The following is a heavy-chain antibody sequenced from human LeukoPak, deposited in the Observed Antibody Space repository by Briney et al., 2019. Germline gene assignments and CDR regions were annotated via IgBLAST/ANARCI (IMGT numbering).Heavy chain of an antibody. CDR2: MNPNSGNT. V-gene: IGHV1-8*01. CDR1: GYTFTSCD. CDR3: AREGGYGGPSNYFQH. Sequence: GASVKVSCKASGYTFTSCDINWVRQATGQGLEWMGWMNPNSGNTGYAQKFQGRVTMTRNTSISTAYMELSSLRSEDTAVYYCAREGGYGGPSNYFQHWGQGTLVTVSS. D-gene: IGHD4-23*01. J-gene: IGHJ1*01.